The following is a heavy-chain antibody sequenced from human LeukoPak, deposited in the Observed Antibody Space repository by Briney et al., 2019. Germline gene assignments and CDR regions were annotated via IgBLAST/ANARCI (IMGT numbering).Heavy chain of an antibody. CDR2: ISSSSNYI. J-gene: IGHJ6*02. Sequence: GGSLRLSCAASGFTFSSYSMKWVRQAPGKGLEWVSSISSSSNYIYYADSVKGRFTISRDNANNSLFLQMNSLRAEDTAVYYCARWGITSYGMDVWGQGTTVTVSS. CDR3: ARWGITSYGMDV. V-gene: IGHV3-21*01. CDR1: GFTFSSYS. D-gene: IGHD3-10*01.